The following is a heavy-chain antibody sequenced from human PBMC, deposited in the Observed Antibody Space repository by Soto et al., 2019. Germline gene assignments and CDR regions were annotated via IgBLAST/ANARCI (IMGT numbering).Heavy chain of an antibody. J-gene: IGHJ3*02. D-gene: IGHD3-10*01. CDR1: GDSFSSGSYS. CDR3: TRGPIGRVSDI. V-gene: IGHV4-31*03. CDR2: IYDSGST. Sequence: QVQLQESGPGLVKPSQTLSLTCTVSGDSFSSGSYSWSWIRQLPGRGLEWMGYIYDSGSTFYRPSLKSRVNILMDRSKNQFSLELNSVTAADTAVYYCTRGPIGRVSDIWGQGTVVTVSS.